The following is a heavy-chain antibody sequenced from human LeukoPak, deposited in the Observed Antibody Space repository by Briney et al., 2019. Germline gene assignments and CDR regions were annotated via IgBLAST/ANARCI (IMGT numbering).Heavy chain of an antibody. V-gene: IGHV4-39*01. J-gene: IGHJ4*02. D-gene: IGHD2-2*01. CDR2: IYYSGST. CDR1: GASISSITYY. CDR3: ARYHSTWGLNY. Sequence: SETLSLTCTVSGASISSITYYWGWIRQPPGKGLEWIGSIYYSGSTYYTTSLKSRVTISIDTSNNQFSLELTSVTAADTAVYYCARYHSTWGLNYWGQGTLVTVSS.